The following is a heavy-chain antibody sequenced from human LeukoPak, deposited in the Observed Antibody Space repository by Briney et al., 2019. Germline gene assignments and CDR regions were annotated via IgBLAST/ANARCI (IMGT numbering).Heavy chain of an antibody. CDR2: IYYSGST. J-gene: IGHJ5*02. D-gene: IGHD6-6*01. CDR3: ARGGIAARPDWFDP. V-gene: IGHV4-59*01. Sequence: SETLSLTCTVSGGSISSYYWSWIRQPPGKGLEWIGYIYYSGSTNDNPSLKSRVTISVDTSKNQFSLKLSSVTAADTAVYYCARGGIAARPDWFDPWGQGTLVTVSS. CDR1: GGSISSYY.